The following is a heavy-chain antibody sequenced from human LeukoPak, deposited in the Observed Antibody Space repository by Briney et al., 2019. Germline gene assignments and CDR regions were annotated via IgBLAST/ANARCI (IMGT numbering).Heavy chain of an antibody. Sequence: GGSLRLSCAASGFTFDDYAMHWVRQAPGKGLEWVSGISWNSGSIGYADSVKGRFTISRDNAKNSLYLQMNSLRAEDTALYYCAKDTGLRLGEGFFDYWGQGTLVTVSA. J-gene: IGHJ4*02. CDR2: ISWNSGSI. CDR1: GFTFDDYA. V-gene: IGHV3-9*01. CDR3: AKDTGLRLGEGFFDY. D-gene: IGHD3-16*01.